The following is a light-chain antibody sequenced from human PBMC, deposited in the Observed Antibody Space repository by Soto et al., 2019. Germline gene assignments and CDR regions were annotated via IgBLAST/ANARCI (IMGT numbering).Light chain of an antibody. Sequence: EIVLTQSPGTLSLSPGERATLSCRASQSVSTNSLVWYQQKPGQAPRLLIFAASHSATGIPDSFSCSVSGTDFALTISRLEPEDFAVYYCQQYHDGSSPLFTFGPATKVYIK. CDR3: QQYHDGSSPLFT. CDR1: QSVSTNS. V-gene: IGKV3-20*01. J-gene: IGKJ3*01. CDR2: AAS.